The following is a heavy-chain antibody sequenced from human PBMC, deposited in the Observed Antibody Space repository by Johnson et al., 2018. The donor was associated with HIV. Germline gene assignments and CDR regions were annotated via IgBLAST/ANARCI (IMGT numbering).Heavy chain of an antibody. D-gene: IGHD6-13*01. V-gene: IGHV3-30*03. CDR1: GFTFSSYG. Sequence: QVQLVESGGGLVKPGGSLRLSCAASGFTFSSYGMHWARQAPGKGLEWVATISYDGSDKYFADSVKGRFTISRDNSKNTLYLQMNSLRAEDTAVYYCARETGYSSSWHAFDMWGQGTMVTVSS. CDR3: ARETGYSSSWHAFDM. CDR2: ISYDGSDK. J-gene: IGHJ3*02.